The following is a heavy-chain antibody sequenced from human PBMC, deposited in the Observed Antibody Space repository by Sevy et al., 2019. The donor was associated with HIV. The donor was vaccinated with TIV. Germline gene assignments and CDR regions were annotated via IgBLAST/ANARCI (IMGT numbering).Heavy chain of an antibody. CDR3: AKDIGGVAVAGTPCVRYYYYGMDV. V-gene: IGHV3-9*01. Sequence: GGSLRLSCAASGFTFDDYAMHWVRQAPGKGLEWVSGISWNSGSIGYADSVKGRFTISRDNAKNSLYLQMNSLRAEDTALYYCAKDIGGVAVAGTPCVRYYYYGMDVWGQGTTVTVSS. D-gene: IGHD6-19*01. CDR1: GFTFDDYA. CDR2: ISWNSGSI. J-gene: IGHJ6*02.